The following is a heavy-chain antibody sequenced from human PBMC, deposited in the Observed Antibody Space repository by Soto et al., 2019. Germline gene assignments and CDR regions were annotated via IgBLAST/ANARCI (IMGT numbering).Heavy chain of an antibody. Sequence: GGSLRLSCAASGFRFDDYNMHWVRQAPGKGLEWVSLITWNGGNTYYADSVKGRFTISRDGTTKSVSLQMTSLKREDTGLYYCARETLSYGYASDVWGQGTTVTVSS. D-gene: IGHD5-12*01. V-gene: IGHV3-43*01. CDR3: ARETLSYGYASDV. J-gene: IGHJ6*02. CDR1: GFRFDDYN. CDR2: ITWNGGNT.